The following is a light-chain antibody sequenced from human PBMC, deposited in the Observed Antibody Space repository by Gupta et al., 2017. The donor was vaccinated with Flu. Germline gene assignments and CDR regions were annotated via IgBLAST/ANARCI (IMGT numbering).Light chain of an antibody. V-gene: IGLV2-14*03. Sequence: SITIACTGTRSDVGGYNYVSWYQQYPGKVPKLIIYEVTKRPSGVSSRFSASRSGITAYLTISGLQAEDDADYYCSSYTRIKTWVFGGGTRLTV. CDR1: RSDVGGYNY. CDR3: SSYTRIKTWV. J-gene: IGLJ3*02. CDR2: EVT.